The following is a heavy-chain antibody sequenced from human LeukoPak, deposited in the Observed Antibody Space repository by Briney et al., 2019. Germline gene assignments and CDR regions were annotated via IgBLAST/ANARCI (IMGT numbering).Heavy chain of an antibody. CDR1: GGSFSGYY. D-gene: IGHD4-17*01. CDR2: INHSGST. CDR3: ARTNYGDYEPAFDY. Sequence: SETLSLTCAVYGGSFSGYYWSWIRQPPGKGLEWIGEINHSGSTNYTPSLKSRVTISVDTSKNQFSLKLSSVTAADAAVYYCARTNYGDYEPAFDYWGQGTLVTVSS. J-gene: IGHJ4*02. V-gene: IGHV4-34*01.